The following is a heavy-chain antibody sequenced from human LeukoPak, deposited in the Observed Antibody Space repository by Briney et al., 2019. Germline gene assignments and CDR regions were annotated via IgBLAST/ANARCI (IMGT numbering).Heavy chain of an antibody. Sequence: SETLSLTCTVSGGSIRNYYWTWIRQPPGKGLEWIGNRFSSGSTNNNPSLQSRVSISIDTSKKQFSLILSSVTAADTALYYCARSQSSGKTAAGDAYYFYHGMDVWGLGTTVTVS. CDR2: RFSSGST. CDR3: ARSQSSGKTAAGDAYYFYHGMDV. CDR1: GGSIRNYY. J-gene: IGHJ6*02. D-gene: IGHD6-13*01. V-gene: IGHV4-59*01.